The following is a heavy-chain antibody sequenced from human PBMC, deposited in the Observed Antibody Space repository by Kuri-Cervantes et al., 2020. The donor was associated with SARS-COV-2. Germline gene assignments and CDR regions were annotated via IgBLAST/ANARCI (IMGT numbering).Heavy chain of an antibody. CDR3: ARVPFWSGYYKDYYYYGMDV. V-gene: IGHV4-39*07. CDR2: IYYSGST. Sequence: SETLFLTCTVSGGSISSSSYYWGWIRQPPGKGLEWIGSIYYSGSTYYNPSLKSRVTISVDTSKNQFSLKLSSVTAADTAVYYRARVPFWSGYYKDYYYYGMDVWGQGTTVTVSS. CDR1: GGSISSSSYY. J-gene: IGHJ6*02. D-gene: IGHD3-3*01.